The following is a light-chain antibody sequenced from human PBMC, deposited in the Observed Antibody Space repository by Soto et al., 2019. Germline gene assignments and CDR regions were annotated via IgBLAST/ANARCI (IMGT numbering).Light chain of an antibody. CDR1: QGIDRW. J-gene: IGKJ1*01. CDR2: AAS. V-gene: IGKV1-12*01. CDR3: QQTYSTPRT. Sequence: DIQMTQSPSSLSASVGDRVTITCRASQGIDRWLAWYQQKPGKAPKVLIYAASSLRSGVPSRFSGSGSGTDFSLTINSLQPEDFATYYCQQTYSTPRTFGQGTKVEVK.